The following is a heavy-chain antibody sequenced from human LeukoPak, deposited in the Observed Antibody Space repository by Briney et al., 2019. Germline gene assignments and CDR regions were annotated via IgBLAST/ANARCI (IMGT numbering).Heavy chain of an antibody. V-gene: IGHV5-51*01. Sequence: GESLKISCKGSGYRFTNYWIAWVRQMPGKGLEWMGIIYPGDSDTRYSPSFQGQVTISADKSISSAYLQWSSLKASDCAMYYCARLGPFADYYDSSGYFDYWGQGTLVTVSS. CDR1: GYRFTNYW. CDR3: ARLGPFADYYDSSGYFDY. J-gene: IGHJ4*02. CDR2: IYPGDSDT. D-gene: IGHD3-22*01.